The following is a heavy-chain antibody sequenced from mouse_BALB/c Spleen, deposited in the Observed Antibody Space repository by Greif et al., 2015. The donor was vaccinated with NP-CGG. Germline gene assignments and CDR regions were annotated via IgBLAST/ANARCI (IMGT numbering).Heavy chain of an antibody. Sequence: EVQLVESGGGLVQPGGSRKLSCAASGFTFSSFGMHWVRQAPEKGLEWVAYISSGSSTIYYADTVKGRFTISRDNPKNTLFLQMTSLRSEDTAMYYCARADYYGSSYFDYWGQGTTLTVSS. CDR2: ISSGSSTI. D-gene: IGHD1-1*01. CDR3: ARADYYGSSYFDY. CDR1: GFTFSSFG. J-gene: IGHJ2*01. V-gene: IGHV5-17*02.